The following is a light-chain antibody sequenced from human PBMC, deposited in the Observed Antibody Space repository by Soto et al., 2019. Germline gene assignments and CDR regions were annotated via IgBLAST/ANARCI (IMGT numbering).Light chain of an antibody. J-gene: IGKJ1*01. CDR1: HSVSSNY. Sequence: DIVLTQSPGTLSSSPGERATLSCRSSHSVSSNYLAWYQQKPGQAPRLLIYDVSSRATGIPDRFSGSGSGTDFTLTISRLEPVDFAVYYCQQYCISRTFGQGTKVEIK. V-gene: IGKV3-20*01. CDR3: QQYCISRT. CDR2: DVS.